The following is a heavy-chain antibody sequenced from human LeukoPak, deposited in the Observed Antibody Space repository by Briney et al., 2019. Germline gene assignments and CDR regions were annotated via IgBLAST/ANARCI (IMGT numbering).Heavy chain of an antibody. CDR2: IYTSGST. V-gene: IGHV4-4*07. Sequence: SETLSLTCTVSGGSISSYYWSWIRQPAGKGLEWIGRIYTSGSTNYNPSLKSRVTMSVDTSKNQFSLKLSSVTAADTAVYYCAAGYSYGLTFDYWVQGTLVTVSS. J-gene: IGHJ4*02. CDR1: GGSISSYY. D-gene: IGHD5-18*01. CDR3: AAGYSYGLTFDY.